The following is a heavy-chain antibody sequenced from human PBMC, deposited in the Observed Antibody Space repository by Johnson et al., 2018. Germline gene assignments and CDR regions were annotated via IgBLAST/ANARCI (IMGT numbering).Heavy chain of an antibody. CDR1: GYTFTSYA. CDR3: ARDRGSSCYLGTLDI. D-gene: IGHD3-22*01. V-gene: IGHV1-3*01. CDR2: IIAGNGNT. Sequence: QVQLVESGAEVKKPGASVKVSCKASGYTFTSYALHWVRQAPGQRLEWMGWIIAGNGNTEYSQNFQGRVTITRETSASTAYMELSSLRSEDTAVYYCARDRGSSCYLGTLDIWGQGTMVTVSS. J-gene: IGHJ3*02.